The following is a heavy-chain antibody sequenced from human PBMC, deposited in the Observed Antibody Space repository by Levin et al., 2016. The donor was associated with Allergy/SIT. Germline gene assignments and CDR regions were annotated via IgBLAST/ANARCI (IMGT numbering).Heavy chain of an antibody. J-gene: IGHJ5*02. D-gene: IGHD3-10*01. Sequence: GESLKISCTGSGYSFRSYWIAWVRQMPGKGLELMGIIYPDDSDSKYSPSFQGQVTISADKSISSAYLQWKSLKASDTAIYYCARHFLGAKYGSTSYFNLWGQGTPVTVYS. CDR1: GYSFRSYW. CDR2: IYPDDSDS. CDR3: ARHFLGAKYGSTSYFNL. V-gene: IGHV5-51*01.